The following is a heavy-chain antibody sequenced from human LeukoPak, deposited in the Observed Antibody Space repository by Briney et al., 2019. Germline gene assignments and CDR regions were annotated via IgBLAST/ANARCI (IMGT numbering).Heavy chain of an antibody. V-gene: IGHV3-33*01. D-gene: IGHD6-13*01. CDR3: TTERDSSWTFDS. CDR1: GFSFSTYA. CDR2: IWSDGSNL. J-gene: IGHJ4*02. Sequence: GMSLRLSCAASGFSFSTYAMHWVRQAPGKGLDWVAMIWSDGSNLYYADSVKGRFIISRENSQNTLYLQMNSLRVEDAAIYYCTTERDSSWTFDSWGQGTLVTVSS.